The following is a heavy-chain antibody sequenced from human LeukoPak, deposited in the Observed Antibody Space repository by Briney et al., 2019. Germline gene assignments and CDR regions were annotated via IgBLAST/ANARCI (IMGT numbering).Heavy chain of an antibody. Sequence: PSETLSLTCTVSGYSISSGYYWGWIRQPPGKGLEWIGSIYHSGSTYYNPSLKSRVTISVDTSKNQFSLKLSSVTAADTAVYYCASGDILTGYLLVDYWGQGTLVTVSS. D-gene: IGHD3-9*01. V-gene: IGHV4-38-2*02. CDR3: ASGDILTGYLLVDY. CDR2: IYHSGST. J-gene: IGHJ4*02. CDR1: GYSISSGYY.